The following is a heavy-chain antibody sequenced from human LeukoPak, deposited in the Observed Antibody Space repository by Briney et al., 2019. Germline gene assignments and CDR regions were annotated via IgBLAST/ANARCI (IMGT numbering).Heavy chain of an antibody. J-gene: IGHJ4*02. Sequence: GGSLRLSCAASGFTFITYNMNWVRQAPGKGLEWLSYISNSGSTIYYADSVKGRFTISRDNSKNTLYLQMNSLRAEDTAVYYCARGGLRDPLFYWGQGTLVTVSS. D-gene: IGHD5-12*01. CDR2: ISNSGSTI. CDR3: ARGGLRDPLFY. CDR1: GFTFITYN. V-gene: IGHV3-48*01.